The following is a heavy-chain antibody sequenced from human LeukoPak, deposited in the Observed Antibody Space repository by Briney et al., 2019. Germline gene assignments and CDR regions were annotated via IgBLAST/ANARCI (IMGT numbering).Heavy chain of an antibody. CDR3: ARVGRTRKLFDY. CDR2: INPNSGGT. V-gene: IGHV1-2*06. J-gene: IGHJ4*02. CDR1: GYTFTSYD. D-gene: IGHD1-14*01. Sequence: ASVKVSCKASGYTFTSYDINWVRQAPGQGLEWMGRINPNSGGTNYAQKFQGRVTMTRDTSISTAYMELSRLRSDDTAVYYCARVGRTRKLFDYWGQGTLVTVSS.